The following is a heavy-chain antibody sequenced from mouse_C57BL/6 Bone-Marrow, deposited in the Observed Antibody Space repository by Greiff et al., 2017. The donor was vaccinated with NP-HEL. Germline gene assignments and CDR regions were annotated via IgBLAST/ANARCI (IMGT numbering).Heavy chain of an antibody. D-gene: IGHD2-2*01. CDR2: IYPGNSDT. CDR3: AREGRWLRRGYWYFDV. V-gene: IGHV1-5*01. CDR1: GYTFTSYW. J-gene: IGHJ1*03. Sequence: EVQLQQSGTVLARPGASVKMSCKTSGYTFTSYWMHWVKQRPGQGLEWIGAIYPGNSDTSYNQKFKGKAKLTVDKSSSTAYMQLSSLTSDDSAVYDCAREGRWLRRGYWYFDVGDTGTTVTVSA.